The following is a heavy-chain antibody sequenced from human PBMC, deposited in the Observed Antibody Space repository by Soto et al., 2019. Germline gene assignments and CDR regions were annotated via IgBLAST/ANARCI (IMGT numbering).Heavy chain of an antibody. CDR2: IYYSGST. J-gene: IGHJ5*02. CDR3: ARNYYGSGSYYNWGYGLDP. V-gene: IGHV4-59*08. CDR1: GGSISSYY. Sequence: PSETLSLTCTVSGGSISSYYWSWIRQPPGKGLEWIGYIYYSGSTNYNPSLKSRVTISVDTSKNQFSLKLSTVTAADTAVYYCARNYYGSGSYYNWGYGLDPWGQGTLVTVSS. D-gene: IGHD3-10*01.